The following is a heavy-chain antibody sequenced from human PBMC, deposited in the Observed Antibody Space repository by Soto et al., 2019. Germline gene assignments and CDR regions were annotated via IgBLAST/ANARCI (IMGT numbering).Heavy chain of an antibody. CDR1: SDSMNSGGYY. V-gene: IGHV4-31*03. CDR2: IYSNGDT. CDR3: AGRGGSSSGYYYYAMDV. D-gene: IGHD6-6*01. J-gene: IGHJ6*02. Sequence: SETLSLTCSVSSDSMNSGGYYWSWIRQHPGKGLEWIGYIYSNGDTYYNPSLKSRVTISVDTSKNQFSLNLTSVTAADTAVYYCAGRGGSSSGYYYYAMDVWGQGTTVTVSS.